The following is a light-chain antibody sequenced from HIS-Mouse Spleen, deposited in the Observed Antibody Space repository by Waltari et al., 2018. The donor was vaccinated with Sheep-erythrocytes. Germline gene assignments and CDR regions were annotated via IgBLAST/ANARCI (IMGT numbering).Light chain of an antibody. CDR1: SSDVGSYNL. CDR2: DGS. Sequence: QSALTQSASVSGSPGQSITISCTGTSSDVGSYNLVSWYQQHPGKAPKLMIYDGSKRPSGVSNRFSGSKSGNTASLTISGLQAEDEADYYCCSYAGSSTPWVFGGGTKLTVL. CDR3: CSYAGSSTPWV. V-gene: IGLV2-23*01. J-gene: IGLJ3*02.